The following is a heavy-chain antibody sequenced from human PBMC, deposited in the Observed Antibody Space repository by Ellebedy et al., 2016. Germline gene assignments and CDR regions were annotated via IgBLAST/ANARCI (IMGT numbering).Heavy chain of an antibody. Sequence: GESLKISCAFDSTLSLSWMSWVRQAPGKGLEWLANINEDGLERNYVRSVRGRFIISRDNARNSLFLQMNSLRVEDTALYFCARGLLRGDLNPYSGNYPDFWGQGILVTVSS. J-gene: IGHJ4*02. D-gene: IGHD5-12*01. CDR3: ARGLLRGDLNPYSGNYPDF. CDR1: DSTLSLSW. V-gene: IGHV3-7*01. CDR2: INEDGLER.